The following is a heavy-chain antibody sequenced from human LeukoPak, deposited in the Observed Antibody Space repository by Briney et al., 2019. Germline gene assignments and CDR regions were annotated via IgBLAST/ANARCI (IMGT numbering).Heavy chain of an antibody. CDR3: AKRGWLQSSEFDY. CDR2: ISGGGGST. J-gene: IGHJ4*02. D-gene: IGHD5-24*01. V-gene: IGHV3-23*01. CDR1: GFTFSSYA. Sequence: GGSLRLSCAASGFTFSSYAMSWVRQAPGKGLEWVSAISGGGGSTYYADSVKGRFTISRDNSKNTLYLQMNSLRAEDTAVYYCAKRGWLQSSEFDYWGQGTLVTVSS.